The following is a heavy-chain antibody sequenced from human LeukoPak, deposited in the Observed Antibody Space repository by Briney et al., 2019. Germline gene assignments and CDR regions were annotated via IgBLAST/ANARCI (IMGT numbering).Heavy chain of an antibody. CDR3: ARNRLPYYYGSGSPYEAFDP. V-gene: IGHV3-7*03. D-gene: IGHD3-10*01. J-gene: IGHJ5*02. Sequence: GGSLRLSCEASGFTFSSYWMSWVRQAPGKGLEWVANINQDGGEENYVDHVKGRFTISRDDAKSSLYLQMNSLRAEDTAVYYCARNRLPYYYGSGSPYEAFDPWGQGTLVTVSS. CDR2: INQDGGEE. CDR1: GFTFSSYW.